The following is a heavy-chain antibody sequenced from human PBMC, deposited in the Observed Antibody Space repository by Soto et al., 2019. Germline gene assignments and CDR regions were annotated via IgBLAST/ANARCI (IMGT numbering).Heavy chain of an antibody. J-gene: IGHJ4*02. Sequence: QVQLVQSGAVEKKPGASVKVSCKTSGYTFTTYGMHWVRQAPGQRPEWLGWINAGSGKTKYSQRFQGRVSITRDTSASTVYVVLRSLRSEDTAVYYCTVTTKTSYFDYWGQGTLVIVSS. CDR3: TVTTKTSYFDY. D-gene: IGHD4-17*01. CDR2: INAGSGKT. CDR1: GYTFTTYG. V-gene: IGHV1-3*05.